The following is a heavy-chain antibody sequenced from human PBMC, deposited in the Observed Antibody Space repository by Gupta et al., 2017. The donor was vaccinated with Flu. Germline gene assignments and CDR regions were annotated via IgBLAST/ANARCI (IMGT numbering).Heavy chain of an antibody. CDR2: TYYSGST. CDR3: ARHGGHCRGSGCNYYYYYMDV. D-gene: IGHD2-15*01. J-gene: IGHJ6*03. CDR1: GDSISSYY. Sequence: QVQLQESGPGLVKPSETLSLTCTVSGDSISSYYWSWIRQPPGKGLEWIGYTYYSGSTNYNPSLKSRVTISVDTPKNQFSLKLSSVTAADTAVYYCARHGGHCRGSGCNYYYYYMDVWGTGTTVTVS. V-gene: IGHV4-59*08.